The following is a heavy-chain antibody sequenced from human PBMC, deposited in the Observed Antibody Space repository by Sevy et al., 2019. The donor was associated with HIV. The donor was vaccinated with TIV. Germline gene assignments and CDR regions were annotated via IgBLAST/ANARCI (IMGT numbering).Heavy chain of an antibody. D-gene: IGHD4-4*01. CDR2: IRPDGTET. Sequence: GGSLRLSCVASGIILSNYWMSWVRQAPGKGLEWVANIRPDGTETNYLNSVKGRFTISRDNAKNSLYLQMNRLTAEDTATYYCGTYSSRTGTFDYWGQGTLVTVSS. CDR1: GIILSNYW. V-gene: IGHV3-7*03. CDR3: GTYSSRTGTFDY. J-gene: IGHJ4*02.